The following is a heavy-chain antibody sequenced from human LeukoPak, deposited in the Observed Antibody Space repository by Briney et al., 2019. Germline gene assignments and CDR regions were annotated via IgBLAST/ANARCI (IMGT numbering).Heavy chain of an antibody. V-gene: IGHV3-48*03. CDR1: GFTFSSYD. D-gene: IGHD7-27*01. J-gene: IGHJ4*02. CDR2: ISSSGSTI. Sequence: PGGSLRLSCAASGFTFSSYDMNWVRPAPGKGLEWVSYISSSGSTINYADSVKGRFTISRDNAKNSQYLQMHSLRAEDTAVYYCAREGFPGFDYWGQGTLVTVSS. CDR3: AREGFPGFDY.